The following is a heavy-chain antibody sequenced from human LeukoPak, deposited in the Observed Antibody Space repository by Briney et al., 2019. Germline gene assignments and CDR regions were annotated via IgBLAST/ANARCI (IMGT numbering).Heavy chain of an antibody. CDR1: GFTFSSYE. J-gene: IGHJ6*03. D-gene: IGHD1-26*01. V-gene: IGHV3-48*03. Sequence: GGSLRLSCAASGFTFSSYEMNWVRQAPGKGLEWVSYISSSGSTVYYAGSVKGRFTISRDNAKNSLYLQMNSLRAEDTAVYYCARDRRNSGSYYFYYYYYMDVWGKGTTVTVSS. CDR2: ISSSGSTV. CDR3: ARDRRNSGSYYFYYYYYMDV.